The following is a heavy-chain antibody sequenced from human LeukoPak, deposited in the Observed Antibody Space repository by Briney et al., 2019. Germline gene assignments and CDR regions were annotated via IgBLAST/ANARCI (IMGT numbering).Heavy chain of an antibody. CDR3: AREGDTSGAAGTEFDY. CDR1: GFTFSDYF. Sequence: GGSLTLSCAASGFTFSDYFMIWVRPAPGKALEWVSYIGTSSSNIYYSDSVKGGFTVSRDSGRNSLYLQMNSLRAEDTAVYYCAREGDTSGAAGTEFDYWGQGALVTVSS. CDR2: IGTSSSNI. V-gene: IGHV3-48*01. D-gene: IGHD6-25*01. J-gene: IGHJ4*02.